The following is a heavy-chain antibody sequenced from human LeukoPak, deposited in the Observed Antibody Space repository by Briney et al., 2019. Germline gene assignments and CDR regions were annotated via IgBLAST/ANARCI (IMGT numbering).Heavy chain of an antibody. CDR3: AKDRDGGSGTYYNRFDY. Sequence: PGGSLRLSCSASGFTFSSYAMSWVRQAPGKGLEWVSAISGSGDNTHYADSVKGRFTIPRDNSQSTLYLQMNSLRAGDTAVYYCAKDRDGGSGTYYNRFDYWGQGTLVTVSA. D-gene: IGHD3-10*01. CDR1: GFTFSSYA. J-gene: IGHJ4*02. CDR2: ISGSGDNT. V-gene: IGHV3-23*01.